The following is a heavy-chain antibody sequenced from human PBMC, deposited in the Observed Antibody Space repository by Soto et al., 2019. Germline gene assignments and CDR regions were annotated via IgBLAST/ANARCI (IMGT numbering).Heavy chain of an antibody. CDR3: TREVEYSSSSGWFDP. D-gene: IGHD6-6*01. Sequence: GGSLRLSCAASGFTFSNFAMHWFRQAPGKGLEWVAVMSFDGTTKFYADSVKGRSTVSRDNSQNTLYLQMNSLKTEDTAVYYCTREVEYSSSSGWFDPWGQGTLVTVSS. CDR1: GFTFSNFA. J-gene: IGHJ5*02. V-gene: IGHV3-30-3*01. CDR2: MSFDGTTK.